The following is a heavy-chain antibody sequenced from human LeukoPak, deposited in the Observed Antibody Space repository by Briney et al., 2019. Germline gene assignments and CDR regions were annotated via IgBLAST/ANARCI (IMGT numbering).Heavy chain of an antibody. CDR2: IDPNSGGT. CDR3: ARMVRGGTIDY. Sequence: ASVKVSCKASGYTFTGYYMHWVRQAPGQGLEWVGRIDPNSGGTNYAQKFQGRVTMTRDTSISTAYMELSRLRSDDTAVYYCARMVRGGTIDYWGQGTLVTVSS. J-gene: IGHJ4*02. D-gene: IGHD3-10*01. CDR1: GYTFTGYY. V-gene: IGHV1-2*06.